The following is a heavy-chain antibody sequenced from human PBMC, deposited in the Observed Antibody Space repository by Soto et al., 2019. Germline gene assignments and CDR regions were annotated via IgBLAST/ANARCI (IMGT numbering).Heavy chain of an antibody. J-gene: IGHJ6*02. Sequence: GESLKISCKGSGYIFTSYWIGWGLQVPGKGLEWMGIIYPGDSDTRYSPSFQGQVTISADKSISTAYLQWSSLKASDTAMYYCARQMSYNWNYYYGMDVWGQGTTVTVSS. CDR1: GYIFTSYW. CDR2: IYPGDSDT. D-gene: IGHD1-20*01. CDR3: ARQMSYNWNYYYGMDV. V-gene: IGHV5-51*01.